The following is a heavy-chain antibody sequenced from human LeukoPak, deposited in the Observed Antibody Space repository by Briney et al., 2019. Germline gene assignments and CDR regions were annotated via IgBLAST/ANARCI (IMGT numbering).Heavy chain of an antibody. Sequence: SETLSLTCTVSGYSISSGCYWGWIRQPPGKGLEWIGSIYHSGSTYYNPSLKSRVTISVDTSKNQFSLKLSSVTAADTAVYYCARASEVPAATSWGQGTLVTVSS. D-gene: IGHD2-2*01. CDR2: IYHSGST. CDR3: ARASEVPAATS. V-gene: IGHV4-38-2*02. CDR1: GYSISSGCY. J-gene: IGHJ5*02.